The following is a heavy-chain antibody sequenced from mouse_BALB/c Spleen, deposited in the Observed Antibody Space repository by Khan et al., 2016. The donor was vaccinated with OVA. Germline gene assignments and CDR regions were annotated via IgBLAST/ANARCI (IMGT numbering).Heavy chain of an antibody. D-gene: IGHD1-1*01. J-gene: IGHJ2*01. CDR1: GYTFTDYY. CDR3: ARGADYGHSLFDY. V-gene: IGHV1-84*02. Sequence: QVQLKESGPELVKPGASVKISCKASGYTFTDYYINWVKQKPGQGLEWIGWIYTGSGNTKYNEKFKGMATLTVDKSSSTAYMQLSSLTSEDTAVYCCARGADYGHSLFDYWGQGTTLTVSS. CDR2: IYTGSGNT.